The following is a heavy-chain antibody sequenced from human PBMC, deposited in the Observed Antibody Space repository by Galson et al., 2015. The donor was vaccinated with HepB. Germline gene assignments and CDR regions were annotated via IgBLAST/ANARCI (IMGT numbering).Heavy chain of an antibody. V-gene: IGHV1-18*04. CDR1: GYTFTNYG. CDR2: ISAYNGNT. CDR3: ARDHGFGERLPDP. Sequence: SVKVSCKASGYTFTNYGISWVRQAPGQGLEWMGWISAYNGNTNYAQKFQGRVTMTTDTSTSTVYMDLRSLRFEDTAEYYCARDHGFGERLPDPWGQGTLVTVSS. D-gene: IGHD3-10*01. J-gene: IGHJ5*02.